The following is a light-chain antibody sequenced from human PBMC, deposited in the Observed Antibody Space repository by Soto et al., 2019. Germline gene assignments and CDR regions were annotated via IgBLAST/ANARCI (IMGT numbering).Light chain of an antibody. V-gene: IGLV2-8*01. J-gene: IGLJ2*01. CDR1: SSDVGGVYNY. CDR2: EVS. Sequence: QSALPQPPSASGSPGQSVTISCTGTSSDVGGVYNYVSWYQQHPGQAPKLMSYEVSNRPSGVPDRFSGAKSGNTASLTVSGLQAEDEADYYCSSYAGRNNLVFGGGTKLTVL. CDR3: SSYAGRNNLV.